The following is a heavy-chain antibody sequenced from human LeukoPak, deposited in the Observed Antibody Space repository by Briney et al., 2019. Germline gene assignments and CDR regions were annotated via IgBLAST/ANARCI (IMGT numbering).Heavy chain of an antibody. CDR2: ISNDGGTQ. D-gene: IGHD3-9*01. CDR1: GVTFSHFG. J-gene: IGHJ6*02. V-gene: IGHV3-30*18. CDR3: AKGGVLRYIPPGMDV. Sequence: QPGASLRLSCAASGVTFSHFGMHWVRQAPGKGLEWVALISNDGGTQFYADSVKGRFTISRDNSKNTLYLQMNSLRAEDTAVYYCAKGGVLRYIPPGMDVWGQGTTVTVSS.